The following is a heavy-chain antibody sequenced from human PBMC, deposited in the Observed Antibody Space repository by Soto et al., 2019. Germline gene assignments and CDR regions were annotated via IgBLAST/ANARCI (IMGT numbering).Heavy chain of an antibody. V-gene: IGHV3-15*07. Sequence: EVQLVESGGGLVKPGGSLRLSCAASGFTFSNACMNWVRQAPGKGLEWVGGIKSKTDGGTTDYAAPVKGRFTITKDDSKNTLYLQMSSLKTEDTAVYYCTTDPPATTAFDYWGQGTLVTVSS. CDR3: TTDPPATTAFDY. CDR2: IKSKTDGGTT. CDR1: GFTFSNAC. J-gene: IGHJ4*02. D-gene: IGHD4-17*01.